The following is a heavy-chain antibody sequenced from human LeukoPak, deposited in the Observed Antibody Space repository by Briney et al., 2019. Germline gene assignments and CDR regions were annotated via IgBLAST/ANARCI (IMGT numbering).Heavy chain of an antibody. CDR3: ARDSITIFGVDHYGTDV. V-gene: IGHV1-18*01. J-gene: IGHJ6*02. CDR1: GYTFTSYG. D-gene: IGHD3-3*01. CDR2: ISAYNGNT. Sequence: ASVKVSCKASGYTFTSYGISWVRQAPGQGLEWMGWISAYNGNTNYAQKLQGRVTMTTDTSTSTAYMELRSLRSDDTAVYYCARDSITIFGVDHYGTDVWGQGTTVTVSS.